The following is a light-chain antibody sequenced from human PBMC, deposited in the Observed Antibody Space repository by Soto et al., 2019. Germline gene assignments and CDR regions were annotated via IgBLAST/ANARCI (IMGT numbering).Light chain of an antibody. CDR1: ESVNNN. CDR2: GAS. J-gene: IGKJ5*01. CDR3: QQYNDWPPIT. Sequence: EIVMTQSPATLSVSPGERATLSCRASESVNNNLAWYHQRAGQAPRLLIFGASTRATGIAPRFIGSGSGTEFTLTISSLQPEDAAVYYCQQYNDWPPITFGQGTRLEIK. V-gene: IGKV3-15*01.